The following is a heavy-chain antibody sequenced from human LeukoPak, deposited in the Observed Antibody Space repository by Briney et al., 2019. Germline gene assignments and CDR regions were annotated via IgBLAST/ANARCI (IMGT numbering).Heavy chain of an antibody. J-gene: IGHJ3*02. CDR2: IYYSGST. CDR1: GGSISSYY. Sequence: SETLSLTCTVSGGSISSYYWSWIRQPPGKGLEWIGYIYYSGSTNYNPSLKSRVTISVDTSKNQFSLKLSSVTAADTAVYYCAKDGTWIQLRLIPVGAFDIWGQGTMVTVSS. CDR3: AKDGTWIQLRLIPVGAFDI. D-gene: IGHD5-18*01. V-gene: IGHV4-59*01.